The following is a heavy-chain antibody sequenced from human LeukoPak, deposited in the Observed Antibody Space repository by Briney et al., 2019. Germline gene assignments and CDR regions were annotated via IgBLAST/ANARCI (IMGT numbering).Heavy chain of an antibody. CDR3: ARGGLLEWAPDAFDL. D-gene: IGHD1-1*01. J-gene: IGHJ3*01. CDR1: GYTFTGYY. CDR2: INPQNTGT. V-gene: IGHV1-2*02. Sequence: GASVKVSCKASGYTFTGYYIHWVRQAPGQGLEWMGWINPQNTGTNYAQKFQDRVTMTRDTSIRTAYMVLIRLKSDDTAVFYCARGGLLEWAPDAFDLWGQGTMVTVSS.